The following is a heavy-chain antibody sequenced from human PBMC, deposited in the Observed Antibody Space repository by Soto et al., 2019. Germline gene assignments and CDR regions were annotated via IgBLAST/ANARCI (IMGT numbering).Heavy chain of an antibody. D-gene: IGHD3-22*01. CDR3: ARDQEGITMIVGGT. CDR1: GDIFTSYG. V-gene: IGHV1-18*01. Sequence: QVQLVQSGAEVKKPGASVKVSCKASGDIFTSYGISWVRQAPGQGLEWMGWISAYNGNTNYAQKFQGRVTMTTDTSTSTAYMELRSLRSDETAVYYCARDQEGITMIVGGTWGQGTLVTVSS. CDR2: ISAYNGNT. J-gene: IGHJ5*02.